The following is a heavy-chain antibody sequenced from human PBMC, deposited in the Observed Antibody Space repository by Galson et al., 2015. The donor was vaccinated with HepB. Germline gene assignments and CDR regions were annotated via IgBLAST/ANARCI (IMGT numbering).Heavy chain of an antibody. J-gene: IGHJ4*02. V-gene: IGHV3-53*01. CDR3: ARGVQSYFDY. CDR2: IYSGSIT. D-gene: IGHD6-6*01. Sequence: SLRLSCAASGFTVSSNYMSWVRQAPGKGLEWVSVIYSGSITYYADSVKGRFTISRDNSKNTLYLQMNSLRAEDTAVYYCARGVQSYFDYWGQGTLVTVSS. CDR1: GFTVSSNY.